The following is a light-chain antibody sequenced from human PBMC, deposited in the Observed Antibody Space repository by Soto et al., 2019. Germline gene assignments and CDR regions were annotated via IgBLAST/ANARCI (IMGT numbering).Light chain of an antibody. CDR3: QQYGTSPPWT. CDR1: HSVSISY. V-gene: IGKV3-20*01. CDR2: GAS. Sequence: EIVLTQSPGTLSLSPGERATLSCRASHSVSISYLAWYQQKPGQAPRLLIYGASSRATGIPDRFSGSVSGTGFTLTISRLEPEDFAVYYCQQYGTSPPWTFGQGTKVEIK. J-gene: IGKJ1*01.